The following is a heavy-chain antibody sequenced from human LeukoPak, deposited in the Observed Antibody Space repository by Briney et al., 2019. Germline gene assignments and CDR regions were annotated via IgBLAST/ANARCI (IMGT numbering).Heavy chain of an antibody. CDR3: TTDSAWFGELLIDY. J-gene: IGHJ4*02. Sequence: PGRSLRLSCAASGFTFSSYGMHWVRQAPGKGLEWVGRIKSKTDGGTTDYAAPVKGRFTISRDDSKNTLYLQMNSLKTEDTAVYYCTTDSAWFGELLIDYWGQGTLVTVSS. D-gene: IGHD3-10*01. V-gene: IGHV3-15*01. CDR2: IKSKTDGGTT. CDR1: GFTFSSYG.